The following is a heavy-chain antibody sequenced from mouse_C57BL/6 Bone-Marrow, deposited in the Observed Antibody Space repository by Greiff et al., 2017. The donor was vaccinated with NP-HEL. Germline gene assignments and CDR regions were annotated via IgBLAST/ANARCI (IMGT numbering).Heavy chain of an antibody. CDR3: SKHGYSYAMDY. Sequence: EVKLVESGGGLVQPGESLKLSCESNEYEFPSHDMSWVRQTPEKRLELVAAINSDGGSTYYPDNMERRFIISRDNTKNTLYLHMSSLRSEDTALYYCSKHGYSYAMDYWDQGTSVTVSA. CDR1: EYEFPSHD. J-gene: IGHJ4*01. V-gene: IGHV5-2*01. CDR2: INSDGGST. D-gene: IGHD2-3*01.